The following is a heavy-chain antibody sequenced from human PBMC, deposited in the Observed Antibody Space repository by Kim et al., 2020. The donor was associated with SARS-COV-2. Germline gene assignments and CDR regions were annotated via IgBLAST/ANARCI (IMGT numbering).Heavy chain of an antibody. D-gene: IGHD4-17*01. CDR1: GYTFTSYG. Sequence: DSVKVSCKASGYTFTSYGISWVRQAPGQGLEWMGWISAYNGNTNYAQKLQGRVTMTTDTSTSTAYMELRSLRSDDTAVYYFARGGELWGDYLHYYYYYGMDVWGQGTTVTVSS. CDR2: ISAYNGNT. CDR3: ARGGELWGDYLHYYYYYGMDV. J-gene: IGHJ6*02. V-gene: IGHV1-18*04.